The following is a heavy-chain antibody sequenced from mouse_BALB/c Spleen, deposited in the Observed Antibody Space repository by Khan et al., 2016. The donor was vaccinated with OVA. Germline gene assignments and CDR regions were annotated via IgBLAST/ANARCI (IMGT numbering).Heavy chain of an antibody. CDR2: IDPENGET. J-gene: IGHJ3*01. CDR1: DFNIKDYY. Sequence: VQLQQSGAELVRPGALVKLSCKASDFNIKDYYMHWVKQRPEQGLEWIGWIDPENGETVYDPKFQGKAIMTADTSSNTAYLQLSSLTSEDTAVYYCARSGYSGWFAYWGQGTLVTVSA. CDR3: ARSGYSGWFAY. V-gene: IGHV14-1*02.